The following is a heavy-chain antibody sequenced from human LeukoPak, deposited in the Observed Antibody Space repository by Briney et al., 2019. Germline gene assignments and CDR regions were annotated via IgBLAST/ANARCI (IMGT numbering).Heavy chain of an antibody. CDR2: IWSDGSNR. V-gene: IGHV3-33*01. D-gene: IGHD4-11*01. CDR1: GFIFSHYG. Sequence: QPGRSLRLSCVASGFIFSHYGMHWVRQAPGKGLEWVAVIWSDGSNRFYAGSVKGRFTISRDNSQNTAFLQMNSLRAEDTAMYYCARDAQRGFDYSDSLKYWGHGILVTVSS. CDR3: ARDAQRGFDYSDSLKY. J-gene: IGHJ4*01.